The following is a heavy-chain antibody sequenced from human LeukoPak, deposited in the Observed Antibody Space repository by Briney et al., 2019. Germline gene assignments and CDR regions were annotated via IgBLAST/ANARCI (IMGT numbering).Heavy chain of an antibody. D-gene: IGHD3-3*01. Sequence: GGSLRLSCAASGFTFSSYAMSWVRQAPGKGLEWVSAISGSGGSTYYADSVKGRFTISRDNSKNTLYLQMNSLRAEDTAVYYCAKIFPDCDVWSGYYTLGPDYWGQGTLVTVSS. CDR1: GFTFSSYA. CDR3: AKIFPDCDVWSGYYTLGPDY. J-gene: IGHJ4*02. V-gene: IGHV3-23*01. CDR2: ISGSGGST.